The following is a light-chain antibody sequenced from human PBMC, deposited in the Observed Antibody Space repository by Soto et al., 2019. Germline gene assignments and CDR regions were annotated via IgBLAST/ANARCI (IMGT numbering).Light chain of an antibody. CDR2: AAS. Sequence: DIQMTQSPSSLSASVGDRVTITCRASQSISSYLNWYQQKPGKAPKLLIYAASSLQSGVPSRLSGSRSGTDFTLTISSLQPEDVATYYCQQSYSTPYTFGQGTKRESK. J-gene: IGKJ2*01. V-gene: IGKV1-39*01. CDR1: QSISSY. CDR3: QQSYSTPYT.